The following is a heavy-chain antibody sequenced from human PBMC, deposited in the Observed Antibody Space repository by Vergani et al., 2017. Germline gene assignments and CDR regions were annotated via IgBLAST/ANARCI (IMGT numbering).Heavy chain of an antibody. Sequence: QVHLVESGGGVVQPGRSLRLSCAASGFTLRSHGMHWVRQAPGKGLEWVTIIWYDGSNKYYADSVKGRFTISRDSSNNTLYLQMNSLRAEDTAVYYCARDSCGGGCAIDDWGEGSLLTVSS. CDR3: ARDSCGGGCAIDD. CDR2: IWYDGSNK. J-gene: IGHJ4*02. V-gene: IGHV3-33*01. D-gene: IGHD2-21*02. CDR1: GFTLRSHG.